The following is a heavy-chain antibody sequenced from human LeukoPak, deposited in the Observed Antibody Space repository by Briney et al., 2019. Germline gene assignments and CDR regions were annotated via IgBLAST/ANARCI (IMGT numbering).Heavy chain of an antibody. CDR1: GGSISSYY. D-gene: IGHD4-17*01. Sequence: SETLSLTCTVSGGSISSYYWSWIRQPPGKGLEWIGYIYYSGSNNYNPPLKSRVTISVDTSKNQFSLKLSSVTAADTAVYYCARDRGWMGYGDYYFDYWGQGTLVTVSS. CDR2: IYYSGSN. J-gene: IGHJ4*02. V-gene: IGHV4-59*01. CDR3: ARDRGWMGYGDYYFDY.